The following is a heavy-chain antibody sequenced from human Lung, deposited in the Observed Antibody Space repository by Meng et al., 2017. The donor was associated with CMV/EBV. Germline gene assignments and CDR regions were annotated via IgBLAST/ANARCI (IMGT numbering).Heavy chain of an antibody. CDR3: ARPRYDTSHYPVYYYYGMDV. Sequence: SCVASGFTLVRYHMHWVRQAPGKGLEWVAFIWYDGGNKFYADSVKGPFTISRDNSKNTLYLQMNNVGADDAAIYFCARPRYDTSHYPVYYYYGMDVWXLGTTVTVSS. D-gene: IGHD3-22*01. J-gene: IGHJ6*02. V-gene: IGHV3-33*01. CDR2: IWYDGGNK. CDR1: GFTLVRYH.